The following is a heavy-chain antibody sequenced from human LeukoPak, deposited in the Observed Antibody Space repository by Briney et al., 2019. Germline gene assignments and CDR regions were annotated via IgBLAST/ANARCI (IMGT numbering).Heavy chain of an antibody. J-gene: IGHJ4*02. D-gene: IGHD2-15*01. CDR3: ARRGGLYCSGGRCYHYDFDY. CDR2: IYYNGST. CDR1: GGSITSYY. V-gene: IGHV4-59*08. Sequence: SETLSLICSVSGGSITSYYWSWIRQPPGEGLEWIGYIYYNGSTKYSPSLKSRVTISVDTSENQFFLKLRSVTAADTAVCYYARRGGLYCSGGRCYHYDFDYWGQGTLVTVSS.